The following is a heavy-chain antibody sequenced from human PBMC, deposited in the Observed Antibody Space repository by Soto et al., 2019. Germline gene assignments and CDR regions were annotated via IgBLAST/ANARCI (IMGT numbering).Heavy chain of an antibody. CDR2: IKQDGSEK. Sequence: GGSLRLSCAASGFTFSSYWMSWVRQAPGKGLEWVANIKQDGSEKYYVDSVKGRVTISRDNAKNSLYLQMNSLRAEDTAVYYCARDSSGYDCYYYYMDVWGKGTTVTVSS. V-gene: IGHV3-7*01. J-gene: IGHJ6*03. D-gene: IGHD5-12*01. CDR1: GFTFSSYW. CDR3: ARDSSGYDCYYYYMDV.